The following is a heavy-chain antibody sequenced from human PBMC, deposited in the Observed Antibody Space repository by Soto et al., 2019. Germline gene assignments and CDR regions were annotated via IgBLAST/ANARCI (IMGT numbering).Heavy chain of an antibody. CDR3: ARQDGEATYYFDY. CDR1: GYTFSSYW. CDR2: IYPGDSDT. V-gene: IGHV5-51*01. Sequence: GESLKISCKGSGYTFSSYWIAWVRQMPGEGLEWMGIIYPGDSDTRYRPSFQGQVTISVDKSISTAYLQWTNLKASDTAMYYCARQDGEATYYFDYWGQGTLVTVSS. J-gene: IGHJ4*02. D-gene: IGHD1-26*01.